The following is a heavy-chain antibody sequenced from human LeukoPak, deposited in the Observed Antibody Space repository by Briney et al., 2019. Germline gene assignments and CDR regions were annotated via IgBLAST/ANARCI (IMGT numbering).Heavy chain of an antibody. CDR2: ISYDGSNK. Sequence: GRSLRLSCAASGFTFSNYAMHWVRQAPGKGLEWGAFISYDGSNKHYADSVKGRFTISRDNSKNTLYLQMNSLRPEDTAVYYCARARFGYNRGPFDYWGQGILVTVSS. V-gene: IGHV3-30-3*01. CDR1: GFTFSNYA. D-gene: IGHD5-24*01. J-gene: IGHJ4*02. CDR3: ARARFGYNRGPFDY.